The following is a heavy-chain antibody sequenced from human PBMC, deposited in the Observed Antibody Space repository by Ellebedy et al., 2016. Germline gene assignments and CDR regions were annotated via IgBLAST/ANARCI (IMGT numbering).Heavy chain of an antibody. Sequence: SETLSLXXTVSGYSISSGYYWGWIRQPPGKGLEWIGSIYDSGSTYYNPSLKSRVTISVDTSKNQFSLKLSSVTAADTAVYYCARDGHYYDSSGPNTIDYWGQGTLVTVSS. J-gene: IGHJ4*02. CDR1: GYSISSGYY. CDR3: ARDGHYYDSSGPNTIDY. V-gene: IGHV4-38-2*02. CDR2: IYDSGST. D-gene: IGHD3-22*01.